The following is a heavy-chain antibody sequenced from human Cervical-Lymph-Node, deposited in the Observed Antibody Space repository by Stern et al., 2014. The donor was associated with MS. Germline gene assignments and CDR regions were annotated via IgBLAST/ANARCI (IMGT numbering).Heavy chain of an antibody. CDR2: IYPGDSDT. V-gene: IGHV5-51*01. CDR1: GYSFTANW. Sequence: EVQLLESGAEVKKPGESLKISCKGSGYSFTANWIAWVRQMPGKGLEWMGLIYPGDSDTRYSPSFQGQVTISADKSISTAYLQWSSLKASDTAMYYCARDYGDYAFDYWGQGTLVTVSS. J-gene: IGHJ4*02. D-gene: IGHD4-17*01. CDR3: ARDYGDYAFDY.